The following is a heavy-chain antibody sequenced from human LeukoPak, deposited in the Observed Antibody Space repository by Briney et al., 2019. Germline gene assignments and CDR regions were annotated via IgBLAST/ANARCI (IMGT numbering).Heavy chain of an antibody. V-gene: IGHV3-43*01. J-gene: IGHJ2*01. D-gene: IGHD3-10*02. Sequence: QAGGSLRLSCAASGFTFDDYTMHWVRHAPGKGLEWVSLISWDGGSTYYADSVKGRFTISRDNAKNSLYLQMNSLRAEDTALYYCARSMFLGYFDLWGRGTLVTVSS. CDR1: GFTFDDYT. CDR2: ISWDGGST. CDR3: ARSMFLGYFDL.